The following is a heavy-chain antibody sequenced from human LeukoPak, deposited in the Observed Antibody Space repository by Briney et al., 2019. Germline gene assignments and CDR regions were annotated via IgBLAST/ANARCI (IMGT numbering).Heavy chain of an antibody. V-gene: IGHV3-74*01. J-gene: IGHJ3*02. CDR1: GFTVSSNY. Sequence: GGSLRLSCAASGFTVSSNYMSWVRQAPGKGLVWVSRIHSDGSSTTSADSVKGRFTISRDNAENTLYLQMNSLRAVDTAVYFCARGNAHAFDIWGQGTMVTVSS. D-gene: IGHD1-1*01. CDR2: IHSDGSST. CDR3: ARGNAHAFDI.